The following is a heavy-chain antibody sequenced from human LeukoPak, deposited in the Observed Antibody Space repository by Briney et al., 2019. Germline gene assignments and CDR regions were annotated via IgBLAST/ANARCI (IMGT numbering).Heavy chain of an antibody. V-gene: IGHV3-11*01. Sequence: GGSLRLSCAASVFTLSDYYISWIRQAPGKGLEWVSYISSSGTTIYYADSVKGRFTISRDNSKNTLYLQMNSLRAEDTAVYYCAKDLVHILTGYYNSNYFDYWGQGTLVTVSS. CDR2: ISSSGTTI. CDR1: VFTLSDYY. J-gene: IGHJ4*02. CDR3: AKDLVHILTGYYNSNYFDY. D-gene: IGHD3-9*01.